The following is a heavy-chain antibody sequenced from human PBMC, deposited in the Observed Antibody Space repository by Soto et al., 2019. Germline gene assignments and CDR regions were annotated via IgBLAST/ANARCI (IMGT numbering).Heavy chain of an antibody. D-gene: IGHD6-13*01. J-gene: IGHJ5*02. Sequence: SQTLSLTGDISGDIISSNSAAWNWIRQSPSRGLEWLGRTYYRSKWYNDYAVSVRGRITINPDTSKNQLSLQLKSVTPDDTAVYYCARGRAAGSGDWLDPWGQGTQVTVYS. CDR2: TYYRSKWYN. CDR3: ARGRAAGSGDWLDP. V-gene: IGHV6-1*01. CDR1: GDIISSNSAA.